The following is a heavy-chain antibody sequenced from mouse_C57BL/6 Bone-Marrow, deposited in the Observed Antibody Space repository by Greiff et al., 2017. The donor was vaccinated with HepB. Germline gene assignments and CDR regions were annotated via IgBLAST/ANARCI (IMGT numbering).Heavy chain of an antibody. J-gene: IGHJ3*01. Sequence: VQLKESGPELVKPGASVKMSCKASGYTFTDYNMDWVKQSHGKSLEWIGDINPNNGGTIYNQKFKGKATLTVDKSSSTAYMELRSLTSEDTAVYYCARRGDGYYGFAYWGQGTLVTVSA. V-gene: IGHV1-18*01. D-gene: IGHD2-3*01. CDR2: INPNNGGT. CDR3: ARRGDGYYGFAY. CDR1: GYTFTDYN.